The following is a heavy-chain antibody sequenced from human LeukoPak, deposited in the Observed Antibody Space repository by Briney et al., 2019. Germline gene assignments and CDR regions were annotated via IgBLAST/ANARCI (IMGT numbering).Heavy chain of an antibody. D-gene: IGHD3-22*01. J-gene: IGHJ3*02. CDR2: IWYGGSNK. Sequence: GGSLRLSCAASGFTFSDNYLSWVRQAPGKGLEWMAVIWYGGSNKYYADSVKGRFTISRDNSKNTLYLQMNSLRAEDTAVYYCAKEEGKNYYDSSGWAFDIWGQGTMVTVSS. CDR3: AKEEGKNYYDSSGWAFDI. CDR1: GFTFSDNY. V-gene: IGHV3-30*02.